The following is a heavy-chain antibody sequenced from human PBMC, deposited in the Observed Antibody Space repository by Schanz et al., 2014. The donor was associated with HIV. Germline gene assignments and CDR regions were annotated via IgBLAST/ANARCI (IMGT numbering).Heavy chain of an antibody. CDR3: AKPEYDSRGNSQSHFDY. J-gene: IGHJ4*02. D-gene: IGHD3-22*01. CDR2: ISESGGRS. CDR1: GFNFNNYA. V-gene: IGHV3-23*04. Sequence: EVHLVESGGGLEQPGGSLRLSCAASGFNFNNYAMTWVRQAPGKGLEWVSSISESGGRSYYADSVNGRFTISRDNSKNTLYLQMTTLRIDDTAVYYCAKPEYDSRGNSQSHFDYWGQGTLVTVSS.